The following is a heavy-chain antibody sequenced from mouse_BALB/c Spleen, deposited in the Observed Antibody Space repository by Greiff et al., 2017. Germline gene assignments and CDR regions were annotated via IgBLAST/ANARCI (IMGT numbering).Heavy chain of an antibody. D-gene: IGHD1-1*01. CDR2: ISSGGST. V-gene: IGHV5-6*03. J-gene: IGHJ3*01. CDR1: GFTFSSYA. CDR3: ARHGGYGSSAWFAY. Sequence: EVKLVESGGGLVKPGGSLKLSCAASGFTFSSYAMSWVRQTPEKRLEWVASISSGGSTYYPDSVKGRFTISRDNAKNTLYLQMSSLKSEDTAMYYCARHGGYGSSAWFAYWGQGTLVTVSA.